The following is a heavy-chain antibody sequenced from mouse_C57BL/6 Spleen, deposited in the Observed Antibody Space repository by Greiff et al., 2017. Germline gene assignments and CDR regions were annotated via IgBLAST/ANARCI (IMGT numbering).Heavy chain of an antibody. Sequence: EVHLVQSGAGLVKPGGSLKLSCAASGFTFSSYTMSWVRQTPEKRLEWVATISGGGGNTYYPDSVKGRFTISRDNANNTLYLQMSSLRSEDAALYYCARGELTGTGYFDDWGQGTTLTVSS. CDR1: GFTFSSYT. J-gene: IGHJ2*01. D-gene: IGHD4-1*01. V-gene: IGHV5-9*01. CDR2: ISGGGGNT. CDR3: ARGELTGTGYFDD.